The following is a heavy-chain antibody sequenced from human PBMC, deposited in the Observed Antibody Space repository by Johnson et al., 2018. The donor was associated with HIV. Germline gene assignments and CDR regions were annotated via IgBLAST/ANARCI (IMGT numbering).Heavy chain of an antibody. D-gene: IGHD6-13*01. Sequence: VQLVESGGGLVQVGGSLRLSCAASGFTFSSYWMSWVRRAPGKGLEWVAHINQDGSEKYYVDAVKGRFTISRDNAKTSLYLQMNSLRAEDTAVYYCARPGIEAAGYDAFDIWGQGTMVTVSS. J-gene: IGHJ3*02. CDR3: ARPGIEAAGYDAFDI. V-gene: IGHV3-7*01. CDR1: GFTFSSYW. CDR2: INQDGSEK.